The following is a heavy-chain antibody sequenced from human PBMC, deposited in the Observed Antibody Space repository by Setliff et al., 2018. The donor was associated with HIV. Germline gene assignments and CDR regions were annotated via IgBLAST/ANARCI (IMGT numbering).Heavy chain of an antibody. Sequence: PSETLSLTCAVYGGSFSGYYWSWIRQPPGKGLEWIGEINHSGSTNYNPSLKSRVTISVDTSKNQFSLKLSSVTAADTAVYYCARGPSGYADWYFDLWGRGTLVTVSS. V-gene: IGHV4-34*01. CDR1: GGSFSGYY. CDR3: ARGPSGYADWYFDL. J-gene: IGHJ2*01. D-gene: IGHD5-12*01. CDR2: INHSGST.